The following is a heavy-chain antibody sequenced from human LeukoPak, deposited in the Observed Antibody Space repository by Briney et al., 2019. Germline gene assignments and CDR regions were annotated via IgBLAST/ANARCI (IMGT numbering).Heavy chain of an antibody. V-gene: IGHV4-59*01. CDR2: IYYSGST. D-gene: IGHD6-13*01. J-gene: IGHJ4*02. Sequence: SETLSLTCTVSGGSISSYYWSWIRQPPGRGLEWIGYIYYSGSTNYNPSLKSRVTISVDTSKNQFSLKLSSVTAADTAVYYCARALFCSSCHDYWGQGTLVTVSS. CDR3: ARALFCSSCHDY. CDR1: GGSISSYY.